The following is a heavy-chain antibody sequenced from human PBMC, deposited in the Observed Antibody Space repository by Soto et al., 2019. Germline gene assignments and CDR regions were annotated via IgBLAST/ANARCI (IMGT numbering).Heavy chain of an antibody. CDR2: ISSGGTFI. J-gene: IGHJ5*02. CDR1: GFTFSAYC. Sequence: DVQLVESGGGLVKPGGSLRLSCAASGFTFSAYCMNWVRQAPGKGLEWVASISSGGTFIYYADSVRGRFTISRDNAESSLYLQMHSLRAEDTAVYYCARTIIAFGEVIAPHWFDPWGQGTLVTVSS. CDR3: ARTIIAFGEVIAPHWFDP. V-gene: IGHV3-21*01. D-gene: IGHD3-16*02.